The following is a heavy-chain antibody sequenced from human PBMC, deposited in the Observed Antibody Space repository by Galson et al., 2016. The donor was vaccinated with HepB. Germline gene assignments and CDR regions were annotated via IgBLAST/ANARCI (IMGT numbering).Heavy chain of an antibody. J-gene: IGHJ4*02. CDR1: GYTFTTYV. Sequence: SVKVSCKASGYTFTTYVIHWVRQAPGQRLEWMGWVNVDSGDTKYSQKFQGRATITRDTSASTAYMELRSLRSEDTAMFYCARGSMYNFGSGSYYSGGDFDYWGQGTLVTVST. V-gene: IGHV1-3*01. D-gene: IGHD3-10*01. CDR2: VNVDSGDT. CDR3: ARGSMYNFGSGSYYSGGDFDY.